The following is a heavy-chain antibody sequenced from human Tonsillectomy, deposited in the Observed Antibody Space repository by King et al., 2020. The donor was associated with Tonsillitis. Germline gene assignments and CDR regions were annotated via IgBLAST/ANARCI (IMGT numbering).Heavy chain of an antibody. D-gene: IGHD3-3*01. CDR3: ARDRNYDFWSGGPHGFDY. CDR2: IRNGGSNK. CDR1: GFTFSSYD. Sequence: VQLVESGGGVVQPGRSLRLSWAASGFTFSSYDIHWVRQAPGKGLEWVAVIRNGGSNKYYGDSVKGRFTISRDNSKNILYLQMNSLRVEDTAGYYCARDRNYDFWSGGPHGFDYWGQGTLVTVSS. J-gene: IGHJ4*02. V-gene: IGHV3-33*01.